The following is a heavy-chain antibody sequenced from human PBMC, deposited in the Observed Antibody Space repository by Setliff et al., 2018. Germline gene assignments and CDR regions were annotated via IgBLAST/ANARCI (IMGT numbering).Heavy chain of an antibody. D-gene: IGHD3-10*01. J-gene: IGHJ6*02. CDR2: IKQDGIEK. CDR1: GFTFSRYW. CDR3: ARDHVYGSQYYYYYYGMDV. V-gene: IGHV3-7*01. Sequence: GGSLRLSCAASGFTFSRYWMSWVRQAPGKGLEWVANIKQDGIEKYYVDSVTGRFTSSRDNAKNSLYLQMNSLRAEDTAVYYCARDHVYGSQYYYYYYGMDVWGQGTTVTVSS.